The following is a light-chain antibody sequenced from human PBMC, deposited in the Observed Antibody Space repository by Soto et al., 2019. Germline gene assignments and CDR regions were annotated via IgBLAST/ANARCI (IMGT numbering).Light chain of an antibody. Sequence: DTQMTQSPSTLSASVGDRVTITCRASQSISSWLAWYQHKPGKAPNLLIYKASSLESGVPSRFSGSGSGTEFTLTVSSLQPDDCATYYCQQYDSYPLTVGGGTKVEIK. CDR3: QQYDSYPLT. V-gene: IGKV1-5*03. CDR2: KAS. CDR1: QSISSW. J-gene: IGKJ4*01.